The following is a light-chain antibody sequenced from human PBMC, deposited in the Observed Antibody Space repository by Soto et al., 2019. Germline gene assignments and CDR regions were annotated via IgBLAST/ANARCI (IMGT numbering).Light chain of an antibody. Sequence: QSVLTQPASVSGSLGQSITISCTGTSSDIGGFNYVSWYQHHPGKAPQLIIYEVNNRPSGVSNRFSGSKSGNTASLTISGLQAEDEADYFCTAYTSGTIPWLFGGGTKVTVL. V-gene: IGLV2-14*01. J-gene: IGLJ2*01. CDR1: SSDIGGFNY. CDR2: EVN. CDR3: TAYTSGTIPWL.